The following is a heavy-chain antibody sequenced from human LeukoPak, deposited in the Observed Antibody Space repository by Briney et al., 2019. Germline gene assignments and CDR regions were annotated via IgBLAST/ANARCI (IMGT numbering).Heavy chain of an antibody. D-gene: IGHD6-13*01. V-gene: IGHV1-46*01. J-gene: IGHJ4*02. CDR1: GYTFTNYL. CDR2: INPRRGST. CDR3: TREGAAEAKNFDY. Sequence: ASVKVSCKTSGYTFTNYLIHWVRQAPGLGHEWMGIINPRRGSTRYAQKFQDRVVVTRDTFTSTVYVELSSLRSDDTAVYYCTREGAAEAKNFDYWGQGTLVTVSS.